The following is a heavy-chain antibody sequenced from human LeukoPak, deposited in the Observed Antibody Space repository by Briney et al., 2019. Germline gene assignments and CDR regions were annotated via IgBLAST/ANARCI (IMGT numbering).Heavy chain of an antibody. D-gene: IGHD1-26*01. J-gene: IGHJ5*02. CDR1: GFTFSSYA. CDR2: VSGSGITT. Sequence: GGSLRLSCVASGFTFSSYAMSWVRQAPGKGLEWVSVVSGSGITTYYADSVKGGFTISRDNSKNTLYLQMNSLRAEDTAVYYCAKYGGSSATVNWFDPWGQGTLVTVSS. V-gene: IGHV3-23*01. CDR3: AKYGGSSATVNWFDP.